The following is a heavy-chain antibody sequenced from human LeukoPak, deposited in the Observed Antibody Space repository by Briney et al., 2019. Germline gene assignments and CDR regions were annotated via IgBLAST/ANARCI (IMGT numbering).Heavy chain of an antibody. CDR1: GDSISNSIYS. CDR3: ARDSSYTLSGFDP. D-gene: IGHD3-16*01. V-gene: IGHV4-39*07. J-gene: IGHJ5*02. Sequence: TTSETLSLTCTVSGDSISNSIYSWGWIRQPPGKGLEWIGSIYYSVRSFYKMSLKSRVTISVDTSKNQFSLKLSSVTAADTAVYYCARDSSYTLSGFDPWGQGTLVTVSS. CDR2: IYYSVRS.